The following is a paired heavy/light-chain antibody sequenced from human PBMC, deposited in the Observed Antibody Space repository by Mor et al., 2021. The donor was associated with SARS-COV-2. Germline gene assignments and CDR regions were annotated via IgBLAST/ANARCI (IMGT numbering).Heavy chain of an antibody. V-gene: IGHV4-31*03. Sequence: QVQLQESGPGLVKPSQTLSLTCTVSGDSISSGGYYWSWIRQHPGKGLEWIGYIHYSGSTYYNSSLKSRVTISLDTSKNQFSLKLSSVTAADTAVYYCARESMIGYCSGGNCYGRYNWFDPWGQGTLVTVSS. CDR2: IHYSGST. CDR1: GDSISSGGYY. CDR3: ARESMIGYCSGGNCYGRYNWFDP. D-gene: IGHD2-15*01. J-gene: IGHJ5*02.
Light chain of an antibody. J-gene: IGLJ2*01. V-gene: IGLV2-23*01. CDR2: KGS. Sequence: QSALTQPASVSGSPGQSITISCTGTSSDVGSYSWYQQHPGKAPKLMIYKGSQRPSGVSNRFSGSKSGNTASLTISGLQAEDEADYYCCSYAGGVVFGGGTKLTVL. CDR3: CSYAGGVV. CDR1: SSDVGS.